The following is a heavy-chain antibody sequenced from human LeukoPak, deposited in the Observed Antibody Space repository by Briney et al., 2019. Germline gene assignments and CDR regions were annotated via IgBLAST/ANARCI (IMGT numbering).Heavy chain of an antibody. D-gene: IGHD2-2*01. CDR3: ARDGGYCSSTSCYTSNNWFDP. CDR2: ISSSSSYI. J-gene: IGHJ5*02. Sequence: GGSLRLSCAASGFTFSSYSMNWVRQAPGKGLEWVSSISSSSSYIYYADSVKGRFTISRDNAKNSLYLQMNSLRAEDTAVYYCARDGGYCSSTSCYTSNNWFDPWGQGTLVTVSS. V-gene: IGHV3-21*01. CDR1: GFTFSSYS.